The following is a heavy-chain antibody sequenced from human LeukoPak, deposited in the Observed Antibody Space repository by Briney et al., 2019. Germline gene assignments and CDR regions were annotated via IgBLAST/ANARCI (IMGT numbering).Heavy chain of an antibody. J-gene: IGHJ4*02. CDR1: GGSISSRSYF. V-gene: IGHV4-39*07. CDR2: IYYKGNT. CDR3: ARDANYFDY. Sequence: PSETLSLTCTVSGGSISSRSYFWGWIRQPPGKGLEWIGSIYYKGNTYFNPSLKSRVTISEDTSKNQFSLKLSSVTAADTAVYYCARDANYFDYWGQGILVTVSS.